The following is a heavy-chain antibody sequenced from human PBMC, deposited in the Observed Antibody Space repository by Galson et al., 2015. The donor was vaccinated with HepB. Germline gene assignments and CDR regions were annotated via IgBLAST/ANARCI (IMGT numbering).Heavy chain of an antibody. J-gene: IGHJ2*01. Sequence: SLRLSCAASGFTFRTYAMSWVRQAPGKGLEWVSTITGSGGKTFYAESVKGRFTFSRDNSKNTLSLQMHTLRAEDTAIYYCAKDNRTDAFDWYLDLWGRGTLVTVAS. V-gene: IGHV3-23*01. CDR1: GFTFRTYA. CDR3: AKDNRTDAFDWYLDL. CDR2: ITGSGGKT.